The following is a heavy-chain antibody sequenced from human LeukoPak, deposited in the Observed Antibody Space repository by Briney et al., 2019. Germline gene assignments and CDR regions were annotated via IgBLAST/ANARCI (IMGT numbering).Heavy chain of an antibody. Sequence: GGSLRLSCAASGFTFSSYSMNWVRQAPGKGLEWVSSISSSSSYIYYADSVKGRFTTSRDNAKNSLYLQMNSLRAEDTAVYYCARSSGYYYTIDYWGQGTLVTVSS. J-gene: IGHJ4*02. CDR1: GFTFSSYS. V-gene: IGHV3-21*01. CDR2: ISSSSSYI. D-gene: IGHD3-22*01. CDR3: ARSSGYYYTIDY.